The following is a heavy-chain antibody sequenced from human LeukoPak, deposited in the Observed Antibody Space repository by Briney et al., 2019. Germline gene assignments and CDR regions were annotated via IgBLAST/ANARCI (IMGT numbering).Heavy chain of an antibody. Sequence: GASVKVSCKASGYTFTSYSISWVRQAPGQGLEWMVWIRAYNGNTNYAQKLQGRVTMTTDTSTSTAYIELRSLRSDDTAVYYCATGDGGASSLDYWGQGTLGTVSS. CDR2: IRAYNGNT. CDR3: ATGDGGASSLDY. J-gene: IGHJ4*02. CDR1: GYTFTSYS. D-gene: IGHD5-24*01. V-gene: IGHV1-18*01.